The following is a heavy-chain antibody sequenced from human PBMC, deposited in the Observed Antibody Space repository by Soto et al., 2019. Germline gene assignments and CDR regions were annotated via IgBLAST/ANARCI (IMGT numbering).Heavy chain of an antibody. D-gene: IGHD6-13*01. V-gene: IGHV3-48*03. CDR3: ARDMRVAAAGTGY. J-gene: IGHJ4*02. CDR2: ISSSGSTI. CDR1: GFTFSSYE. Sequence: PGGSLRLSCAASGFTFSSYEMNWVRQAPGKGLEWVSYISSSGSTIYYADSVKGRFTISRDNAKNSLYLQMNSLRAEDTAIYYCARDMRVAAAGTGYWGQGTLVTVSS.